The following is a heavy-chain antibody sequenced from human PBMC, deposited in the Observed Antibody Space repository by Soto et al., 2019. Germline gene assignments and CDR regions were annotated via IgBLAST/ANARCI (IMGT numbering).Heavy chain of an antibody. CDR2: ISAYNGNT. D-gene: IGHD6-13*01. CDR3: ARGVRRDVAAAGSPY. V-gene: IGHV1-18*01. Sequence: EASVKVSCKASGYTFTSYGISWVRQAPGQGLEWMGWISAYNGNTNYAQKLQGRVTMTTDTSTSTAYMELRSLRSADTAVYYCARGVRRDVAAAGSPYWGQGPLVTVSS. CDR1: GYTFTSYG. J-gene: IGHJ4*02.